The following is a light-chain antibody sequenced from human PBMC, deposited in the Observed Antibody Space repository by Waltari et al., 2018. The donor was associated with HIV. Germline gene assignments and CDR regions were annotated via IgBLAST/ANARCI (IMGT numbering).Light chain of an antibody. CDR1: GDKY. CDR3: QAWDSSIHVV. Sequence: GDKYACWYQQKPGQSPVLVIYQDSKRPSGIPERFSGSNSGNTATLTISGTQAMDEADYYCQAWDSSIHVVFGGGTKLPVL. CDR2: QDS. V-gene: IGLV3-1*01. J-gene: IGLJ2*01.